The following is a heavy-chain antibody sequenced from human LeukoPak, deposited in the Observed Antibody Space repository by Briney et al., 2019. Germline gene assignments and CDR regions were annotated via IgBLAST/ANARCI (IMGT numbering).Heavy chain of an antibody. V-gene: IGHV1-18*01. CDR2: LSGYNGNT. Sequence: GASVKVSCKASGYTFTNYGISWVRQAPGQGLEWMGWLSGYNGNTNYAQKLQGRVTMTTDTSTSTACMELMSLRSDDTAVYYCAREVGVADLDYWGQGTLVTVSS. D-gene: IGHD6-19*01. CDR1: GYTFTNYG. J-gene: IGHJ4*02. CDR3: AREVGVADLDY.